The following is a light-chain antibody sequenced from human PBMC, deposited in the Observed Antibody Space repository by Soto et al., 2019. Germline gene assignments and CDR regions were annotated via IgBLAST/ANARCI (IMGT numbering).Light chain of an antibody. J-gene: IGKJ2*01. CDR1: QSISIW. V-gene: IGKV1-5*01. CDR3: QQYNSASMYT. Sequence: DIQLTQSPSTLPASVGDRVTITCRASQSISIWLAWYQQKPGKAPHLLIYDGASLQSGVPARFSGSGSGTEFTLTISSLQPDDFATYYCQQYNSASMYTFGQGTKVDIK. CDR2: DGA.